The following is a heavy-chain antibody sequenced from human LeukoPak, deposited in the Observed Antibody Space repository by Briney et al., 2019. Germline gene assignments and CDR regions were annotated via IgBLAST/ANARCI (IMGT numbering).Heavy chain of an antibody. J-gene: IGHJ3*02. CDR3: ARDCGGDCHDAFDI. D-gene: IGHD2-21*01. CDR1: GFTFSSYW. V-gene: IGHV3-7*01. CDR2: IKQDGSEK. Sequence: GGSLRLSCAASGFTFSSYWMSWVRQAPGKGLEWVANIKQDGSEKYYVDSVKGRFTISRDNAKNSLYLQMNSLRAEDTAVYYCARDCGGDCHDAFDIWGQGTMVTVSS.